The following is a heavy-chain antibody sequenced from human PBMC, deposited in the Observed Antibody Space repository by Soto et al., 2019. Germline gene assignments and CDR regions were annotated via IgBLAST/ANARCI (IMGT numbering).Heavy chain of an antibody. CDR3: ARDVTRYYFDY. D-gene: IGHD3-10*02. J-gene: IGHJ4*02. CDR1: GGSFSGYY. Sequence: ASETLSLTCAVYGGSFSGYYWSWIRQPPGKGLEWIGAINHSGSTNYNPSLKSRVTISVDTSKNQFSLKLSSVTAADTAVYYCARDVTRYYFDYWGQGTLVTVSS. CDR2: INHSGST. V-gene: IGHV4-34*01.